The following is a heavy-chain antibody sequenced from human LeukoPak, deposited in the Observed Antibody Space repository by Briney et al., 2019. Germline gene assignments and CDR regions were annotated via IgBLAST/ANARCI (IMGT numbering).Heavy chain of an antibody. J-gene: IGHJ4*02. CDR2: INHSGST. CDR3: ARQYPSTSLRSWLRFRMYYFDY. D-gene: IGHD5-12*01. Sequence: SETLSLTCTVSGGSISSSSYYWGWIRQPPGKGLEWIGEINHSGSTNYNPSLKSRVTISVDTSKNQFSLKLSSVAAADTAVYYCARQYPSTSLRSWLRFRMYYFDYWGQGTLVTVSS. V-gene: IGHV4-39*01. CDR1: GGSISSSSYY.